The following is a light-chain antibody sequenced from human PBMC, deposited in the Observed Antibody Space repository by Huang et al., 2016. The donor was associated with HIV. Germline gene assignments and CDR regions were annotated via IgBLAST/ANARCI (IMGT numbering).Light chain of an antibody. CDR2: WAA. J-gene: IGKJ1*01. V-gene: IGKV4-1*01. Sequence: DIVMTQSPDSLPVSLGERATIHCQSSQSGLVIFNKKNYFAWYQQKPGQPPKLLIYWAAVLEAGVADRCRGGGSGTEFTRTINNLQAEDVAVYFWQQYYSTPGFGRGTNVDI. CDR1: QSGLVIFNKKNY. CDR3: QQYYSTPG.